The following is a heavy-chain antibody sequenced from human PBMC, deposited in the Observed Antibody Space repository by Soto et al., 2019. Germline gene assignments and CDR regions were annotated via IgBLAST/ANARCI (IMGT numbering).Heavy chain of an antibody. V-gene: IGHV1-8*01. J-gene: IGHJ4*02. CDR2: MNPNTGNS. CDR3: ARRAETNGWNGFGADKYYFDF. D-gene: IGHD1-1*01. Sequence: QVQLVQSGAEVRKPGASVKVSCEASGYTFTSYDIYWVRQATGQGLEWMGWMNPNTGNSAYAQKFQGRVTVTSDTAINTVHMELSSLRSEDTAVYYYARRAETNGWNGFGADKYYFDFWGQGTLVTVSS. CDR1: GYTFTSYD.